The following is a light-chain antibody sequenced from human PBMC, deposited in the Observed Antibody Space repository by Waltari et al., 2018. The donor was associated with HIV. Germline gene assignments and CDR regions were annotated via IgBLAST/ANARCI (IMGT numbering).Light chain of an antibody. Sequence: DIVITQSPLSLSVSPGQPASISCKSSHSLQHSDGKPYLYWSMQKPGQRPQPRIYDAANRFSAVQDRFRGSGSGSGTNFTLTISRVEAEDVGAYYCMQSIQVLYTFGQGTKLEIK. V-gene: IGKV2D-29*01. CDR1: HSLQHSDGKPY. CDR2: DAA. CDR3: MQSIQVLYT. J-gene: IGKJ2*01.